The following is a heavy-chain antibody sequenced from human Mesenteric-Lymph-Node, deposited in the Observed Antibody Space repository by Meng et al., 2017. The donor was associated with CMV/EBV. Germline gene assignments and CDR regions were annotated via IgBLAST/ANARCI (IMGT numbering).Heavy chain of an antibody. CDR2: ISGSGVTT. D-gene: IGHD5-18*01. V-gene: IGHV3-23*01. J-gene: IGHJ4*01. Sequence: GESLKISCAASGFTLSSYSMNWVRQAPGKGLEWVSAISGSGVTTYYADSVKGRFTVSRDNSKSTLYLQMNSLKAGDTAVYYCARDPGYNYGGYFFGFWGHGTLVTVSS. CDR1: GFTLSSYS. CDR3: ARDPGYNYGGYFFGF.